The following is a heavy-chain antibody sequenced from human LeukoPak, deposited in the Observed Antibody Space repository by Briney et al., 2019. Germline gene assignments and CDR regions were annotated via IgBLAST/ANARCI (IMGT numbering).Heavy chain of an antibody. V-gene: IGHV3-53*01. CDR1: EFSVSHNY. CDR3: AKDLGYNYVLSVFDY. J-gene: IGHJ4*02. CDR2: IHSDGTT. D-gene: IGHD5-18*01. Sequence: GGSLRLSCAASEFSVSHNYMSSVRQAPGKGLEWVSVIHSDGTTHYADSVKGRFTISRDRSKNTLYQHMNSLRAEDTAVYYCAKDLGYNYVLSVFDYWGQGTLATVSS.